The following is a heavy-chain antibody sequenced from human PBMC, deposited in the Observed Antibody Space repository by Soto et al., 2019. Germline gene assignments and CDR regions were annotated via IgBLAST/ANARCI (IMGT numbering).Heavy chain of an antibody. J-gene: IGHJ5*02. D-gene: IGHD2-8*01. CDR2: ISGTGDIT. V-gene: IGHV3-23*01. CDR1: GFTFSSYA. Sequence: GGSLRLSCAASGFTFSSYAMSWVRQAPGKGLEWVSTISGTGDITYYPNSVTGRFTIARDNSRDIVYLQLDSLRAEDTAFYYCAKDGGYCPNLSCMTNWFDTWGRGTLVTVSS. CDR3: AKDGGYCPNLSCMTNWFDT.